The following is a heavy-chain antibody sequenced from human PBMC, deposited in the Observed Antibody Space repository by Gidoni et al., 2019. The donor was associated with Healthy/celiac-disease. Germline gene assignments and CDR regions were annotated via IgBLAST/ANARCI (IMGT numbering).Heavy chain of an antibody. J-gene: IGHJ5*02. Sequence: QVQLQQWGAGLLKPSETLSLTCAVYGGSFSGYYWSWIRQPPGKGLEWIGEINHSGSTNYNPSLKSRVTISVDTAKNQFSLKLSSVTAADTAVYYCARGRRGTIFGVVINGNWFDPWGQGTLVTVSS. CDR1: GGSFSGYY. CDR2: INHSGST. D-gene: IGHD3-3*01. CDR3: ARGRRGTIFGVVINGNWFDP. V-gene: IGHV4-34*01.